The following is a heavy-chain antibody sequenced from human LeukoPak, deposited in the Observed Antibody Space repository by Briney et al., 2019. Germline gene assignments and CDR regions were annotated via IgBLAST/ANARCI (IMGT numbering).Heavy chain of an antibody. V-gene: IGHV4-39*01. D-gene: IGHD2-2*01. CDR1: GGSISSSSYY. CDR2: IYYSGST. CDR3: ARRRVPPTSELDP. Sequence: SETPSLTCTVSGGSISSSSYYWGWIRQPPGKGLEWIGSIYYSGSTYYNPSLKSRVTISVDTSKNQFSLKLSSVTAADTAVYYCARRRVPPTSELDPWGQGTLVTVSS. J-gene: IGHJ5*02.